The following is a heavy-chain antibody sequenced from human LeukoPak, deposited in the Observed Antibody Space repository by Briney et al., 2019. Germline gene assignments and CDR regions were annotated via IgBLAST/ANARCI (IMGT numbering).Heavy chain of an antibody. J-gene: IGHJ4*02. V-gene: IGHV1-2*02. Sequence: ASVKVSCKASGYTFTGYYMHWVRQAPGQGLEWMGWINPNSGGTNYAQKFQGRVTMTRDTSISTAYMELSRLRSDDTAVYYCARVVVVVAATRAFDYWGQGTLVTVSS. CDR1: GYTFTGYY. CDR3: ARVVVVVAATRAFDY. CDR2: INPNSGGT. D-gene: IGHD2-15*01.